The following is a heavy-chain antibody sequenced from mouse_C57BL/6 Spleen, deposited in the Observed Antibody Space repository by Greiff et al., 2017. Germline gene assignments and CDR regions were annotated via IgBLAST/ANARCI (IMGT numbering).Heavy chain of an antibody. Sequence: EVKLMESGGGLVQPGGSMKLSCVASGFTFSNYWMNWVRQSPEKGLEWVAQIRLKSDNYATHYAESVKGRFTISRDDSKSSVYLQMNNLRAEDTGIYYCTDGATVDYYAMGYWGQRTSVTVSS. CDR1: GFTFSNYW. D-gene: IGHD1-1*01. V-gene: IGHV6-3*01. CDR2: IRLKSDNYAT. CDR3: TDGATVDYYAMGY. J-gene: IGHJ4*01.